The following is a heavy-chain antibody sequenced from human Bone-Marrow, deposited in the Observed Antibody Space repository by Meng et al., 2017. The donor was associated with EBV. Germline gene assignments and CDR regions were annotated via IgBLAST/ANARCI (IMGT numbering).Heavy chain of an antibody. CDR1: GYTFTGYY. D-gene: IGHD2-21*02. V-gene: IGHV1-2*06. J-gene: IGHJ4*02. CDR2: INPNSGGT. Sequence: QVELVEFGAGVENPGASVKVPCNASGYTFTGYYMHWVRQAPGQGLEWMGRINPNSGGTNYAQKFQGRVTMTRDTSISTAYMELSRLRSDDTAVYYCARARYCGGDCYGYFDYWGQGTLVTVSS. CDR3: ARARYCGGDCYGYFDY.